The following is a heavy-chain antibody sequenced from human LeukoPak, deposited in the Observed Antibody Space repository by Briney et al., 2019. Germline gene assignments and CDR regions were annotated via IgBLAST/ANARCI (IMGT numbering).Heavy chain of an antibody. CDR2: ISYDGSNK. D-gene: IGHD3-22*01. V-gene: IGHV3-30*03. J-gene: IGHJ4*02. CDR1: GFTFRSYG. Sequence: GGSLRLSCAASGFTFRSYGIHWVRQAPGKGLEWVAVISYDGSNKYYADSVKGRFTISRDNSKNTLYLQMNSLRAEDTAVYYCARDITMIVVVITIRGAFDYWGQGTLVTVSS. CDR3: ARDITMIVVVITIRGAFDY.